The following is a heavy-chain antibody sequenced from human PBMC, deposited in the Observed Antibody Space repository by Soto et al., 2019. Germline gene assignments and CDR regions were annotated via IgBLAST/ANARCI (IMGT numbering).Heavy chain of an antibody. CDR1: GYSFTDYK. Sequence: QGQLLQSGAEVKKPGASVKVSCKTSGYSFTDYKLHWVRQAPGQGLEWMGWVDPNGGGSNSAQKFQGSVTMTLDTSITTAYLDLTRLTTNDTATYFCATWVDYGDFEGFDFWGQGTLVTVSS. D-gene: IGHD4-17*01. J-gene: IGHJ4*02. CDR3: ATWVDYGDFEGFDF. CDR2: VDPNGGGS. V-gene: IGHV1-2*04.